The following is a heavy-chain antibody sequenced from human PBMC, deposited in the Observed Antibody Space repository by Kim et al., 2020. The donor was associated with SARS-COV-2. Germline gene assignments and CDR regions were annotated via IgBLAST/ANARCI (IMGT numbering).Heavy chain of an antibody. CDR3: ARHGGAWVTYCDF. CDR2: SYYSCNT. J-gene: IGHJ4*02. CDR1: GGSINSTTANYY. V-gene: IGHV4-39*01. Sequence: SETLSLTCTVSGGSINSTTANYYWGWIRQAPGKVLEWIGSSYYSCNTYYSPPLKSRLTISVDTPKNQFSLKLNSVTATDTAVYYCARHGGAWVTYCDFWGQGILVTVSS. D-gene: IGHD3-16*01.